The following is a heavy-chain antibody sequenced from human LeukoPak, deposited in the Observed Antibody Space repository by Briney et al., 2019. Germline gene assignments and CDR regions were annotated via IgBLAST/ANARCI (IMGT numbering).Heavy chain of an antibody. CDR3: AKDRGIISDY. J-gene: IGHJ4*02. Sequence: GGSLRLSCAASEFTFRSYAMSWVRQAPGKGLEWVSAISGSGATTYSADSVKGRFTISRDNSKNTLYLQMNSLRAEDTAVYYCAKDRGIISDYWGQGTLVTVSS. D-gene: IGHD3-10*01. CDR1: EFTFRSYA. CDR2: ISGSGATT. V-gene: IGHV3-23*01.